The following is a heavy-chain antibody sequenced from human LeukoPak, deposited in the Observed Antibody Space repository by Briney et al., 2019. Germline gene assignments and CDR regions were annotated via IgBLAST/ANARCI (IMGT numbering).Heavy chain of an antibody. Sequence: GSLRPSCAASGFTFSSYAMSWVRQAPGKGLEWVSAISGSGGSTYYADSVKGRFTISRDNSKNTLYLQMNSLRAEDTAVYYCAKVHCGGDCYYWFDPWGQGTLVTVSS. CDR2: ISGSGGST. J-gene: IGHJ5*02. CDR3: AKVHCGGDCYYWFDP. D-gene: IGHD2-21*02. CDR1: GFTFSSYA. V-gene: IGHV3-23*01.